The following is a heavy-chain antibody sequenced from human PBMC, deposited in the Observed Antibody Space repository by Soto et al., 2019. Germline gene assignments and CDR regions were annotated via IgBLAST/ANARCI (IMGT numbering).Heavy chain of an antibody. D-gene: IGHD3-3*01. V-gene: IGHV3-23*01. CDR2: ISGSGGST. CDR1: GFTFSYYA. J-gene: IGHJ6*02. CDR3: AKVTIFGVPLGSGMDV. Sequence: GGSLRLSCAASGFTFSYYAMSWVRQAPGKGLEWVSGISGSGGSTYYADSVKGRFTISRDNSKNTLYLQMNSLRAEDTAVYYCAKVTIFGVPLGSGMDVWGQGTTVTVSS.